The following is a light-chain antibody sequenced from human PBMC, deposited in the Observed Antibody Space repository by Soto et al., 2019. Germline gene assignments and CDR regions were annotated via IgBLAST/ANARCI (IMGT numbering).Light chain of an antibody. CDR1: SSDIGGYDY. V-gene: IGLV2-14*01. CDR3: SSYTSTSTLVV. Sequence: QSVLTQPASVSGSPGQSITISCTGTSSDIGGYDYVSWYQQYPGKVPKLMIYDVTNRASGVPSRFSASKSGDTASLTFSGLQAEDEADYYCSSYTSTSTLVVFGGGTKVTVL. J-gene: IGLJ2*01. CDR2: DVT.